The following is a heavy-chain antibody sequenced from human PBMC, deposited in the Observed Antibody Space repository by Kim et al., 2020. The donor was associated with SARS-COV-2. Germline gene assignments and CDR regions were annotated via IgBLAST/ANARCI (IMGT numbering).Heavy chain of an antibody. Sequence: GGSLLLSFSSSFFPFPRSSLPWVRPAPGLGLSLFSSLPSFFPPPSSSSSVPVLFPISRDPSQNTVYLQMDSLSAEDTAVYYCAKPATSGGPHYYFDYWGQGTKVTISS. CDR3: AKPATSGGPHYYFDY. CDR2: LPSFFPPP. D-gene: IGHD1-1*01. V-gene: IGHV3-23*01. CDR1: FFPFPRSS. J-gene: IGHJ4*02.